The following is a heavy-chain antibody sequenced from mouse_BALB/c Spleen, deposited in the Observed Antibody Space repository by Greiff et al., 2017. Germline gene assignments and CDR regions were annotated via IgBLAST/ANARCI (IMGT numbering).Heavy chain of an antibody. Sequence: VKVVESGPGQVAPSQSLSITCTVSGFSLTSYGVHWVRQPPGKGLEWLGVIWAGGSTNYNSALMSRLSISKDNSKSQVFLKMNSLQTDDTAMYYCARFDGYYDVLAMDYWGQGTSVTVSS. CDR1: GFSLTSYG. V-gene: IGHV2-9*02. CDR3: ARFDGYYDVLAMDY. CDR2: IWAGGST. J-gene: IGHJ4*01. D-gene: IGHD2-3*01.